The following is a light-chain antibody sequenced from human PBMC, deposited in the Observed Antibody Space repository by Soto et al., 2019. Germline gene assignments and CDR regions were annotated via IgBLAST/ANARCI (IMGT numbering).Light chain of an antibody. Sequence: DIQMTQPPSSLSASVVDRVTITCRASQSINSYLNWYQQKPGKAHKLLIYAASTLQSGVPSRFSGSGSGTDFTLTISSLQPEDFATYYCQQLESYPSTFGGGTKVDI. J-gene: IGKJ4*01. CDR2: AAS. V-gene: IGKV1-39*01. CDR1: QSINSY. CDR3: QQLESYPST.